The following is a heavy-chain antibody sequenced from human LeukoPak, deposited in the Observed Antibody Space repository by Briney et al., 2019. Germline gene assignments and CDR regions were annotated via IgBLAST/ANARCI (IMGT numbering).Heavy chain of an antibody. D-gene: IGHD5-24*01. CDR3: ARRRRDGYNYSWYFDL. J-gene: IGHJ2*01. Sequence: PSETLSLTCIVSGSISGYYWSWIRQPPGKGLEWIGYIYTSGSTNYNPSLKSRVTISVDTSKNQFSLKLSSVTAADTAVYYCARRRRDGYNYSWYFDLWGRGTLVTVSS. CDR1: GSISGYY. V-gene: IGHV4-4*09. CDR2: IYTSGST.